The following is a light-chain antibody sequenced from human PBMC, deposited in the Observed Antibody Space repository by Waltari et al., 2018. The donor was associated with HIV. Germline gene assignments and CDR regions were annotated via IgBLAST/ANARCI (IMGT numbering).Light chain of an antibody. Sequence: SSELTQPPSVSVSPGQPARITCSGDASPKPYTPWFQQKPGQAPLVVIHKNTERPSGIPERFSASRSGTTVTLTISGVQTDDEADYYCLSADSSGTYVFGPGTTVTVL. CDR1: ASPKPY. CDR2: KNT. J-gene: IGLJ1*01. V-gene: IGLV3-25*03. CDR3: LSADSSGTYV.